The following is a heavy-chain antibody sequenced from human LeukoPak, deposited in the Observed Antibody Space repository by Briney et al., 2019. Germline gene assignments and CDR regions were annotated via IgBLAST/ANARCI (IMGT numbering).Heavy chain of an antibody. CDR1: GFTFSSYG. V-gene: IGHV3-30*18. D-gene: IGHD6-6*01. CDR2: ISYDGSNK. Sequence: PGRSLRLSCAASGFTFSSYGMHWVRQAPGRGLEWVAVISYDGSNKYYADSVKGRFTISRDNSKNTLYLQMNSLRAEDTAVYYCAKAMYSSSSEGLDYWGQGTLVTVSS. CDR3: AKAMYSSSSEGLDY. J-gene: IGHJ4*02.